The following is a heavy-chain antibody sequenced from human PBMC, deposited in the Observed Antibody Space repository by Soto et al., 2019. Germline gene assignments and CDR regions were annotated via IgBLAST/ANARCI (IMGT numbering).Heavy chain of an antibody. D-gene: IGHD3-22*01. CDR3: ARIPYDNSGTIFDY. Sequence: QPGGPLRLSCAVSGITVSSYYMSWVRQAAGKGLEWVSVIYAGTITYYADSVKGRFTIYRDNSKNTLNLEMNSLRVEDTAVYYCARIPYDNSGTIFDYWGQGTLVTVS. J-gene: IGHJ4*02. CDR1: GITVSSYY. V-gene: IGHV3-53*01. CDR2: IYAGTIT.